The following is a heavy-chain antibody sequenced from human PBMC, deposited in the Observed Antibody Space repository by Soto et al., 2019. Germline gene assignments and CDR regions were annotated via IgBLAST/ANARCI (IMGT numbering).Heavy chain of an antibody. CDR1: GGSISSGGYY. J-gene: IGHJ5*02. V-gene: IGHV4-31*03. D-gene: IGHD6-6*01. CDR2: IYYSGST. CDR3: ARGTVSSINWFDP. Sequence: LTCTVSGGSISSGGYYWSWIRQHPGKGLEWIGYIYYSGSTYYNPSLKSRVTISVDTSKNQFSLKLSSVTAADTAVYYCARGTVSSINWFDPWGQGTLVTVSS.